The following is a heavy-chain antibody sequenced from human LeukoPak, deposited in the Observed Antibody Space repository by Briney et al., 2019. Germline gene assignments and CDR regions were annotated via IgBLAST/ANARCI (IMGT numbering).Heavy chain of an antibody. CDR3: ASSSSNYVGAFDI. CDR1: GGTFSSYA. CDR2: IIPIFGTA. V-gene: IGHV1-69*01. D-gene: IGHD4-11*01. Sequence: SVKVSCKASGGTFSSYAISWVRQAPGQGLEWMGGIIPIFGTANYAQKFQGRVTITADESTSTAYMELSSLRSEDTAVYYCASSSSNYVGAFDIWGQGTMVTVSS. J-gene: IGHJ3*02.